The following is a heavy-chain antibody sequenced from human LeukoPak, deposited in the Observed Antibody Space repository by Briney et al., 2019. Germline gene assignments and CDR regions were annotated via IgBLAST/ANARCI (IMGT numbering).Heavy chain of an antibody. CDR3: ARTTTVTAYSGDYYYYMDV. Sequence: SVKVSCKASGGTFSSYAISWVRQAPGQGLEWMGGIIPIFGTANYAQKFQGRVTITADESTSTAYMELSSLRSEDTAVYYCARTTTVTAYSGDYYYYMDVWGKGTTVTVSS. CDR1: GGTFSSYA. V-gene: IGHV1-69*01. D-gene: IGHD4-11*01. CDR2: IIPIFGTA. J-gene: IGHJ6*03.